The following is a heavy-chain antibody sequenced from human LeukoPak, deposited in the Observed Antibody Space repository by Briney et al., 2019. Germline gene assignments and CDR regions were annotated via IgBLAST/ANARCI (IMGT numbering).Heavy chain of an antibody. Sequence: GGSLRLSCAASGFTFDDYGMSWVRQAPGKGLEWVSGINWNGGSTGYADSVKGRFTISRDNAENSLYLQMNSLRAEDTALYYCARDSSGYNGGYWGQGTLVTVSS. D-gene: IGHD3-22*01. J-gene: IGHJ4*02. V-gene: IGHV3-20*04. CDR2: INWNGGST. CDR1: GFTFDDYG. CDR3: ARDSSGYNGGY.